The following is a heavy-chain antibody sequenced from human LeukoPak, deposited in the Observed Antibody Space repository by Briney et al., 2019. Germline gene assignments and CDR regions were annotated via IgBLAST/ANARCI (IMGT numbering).Heavy chain of an antibody. Sequence: GGSLRLSCAASGFIFSSYAMHWVRQAPGKGLEYVSAMSSNGDNTFYASSVKGRFTISRDNSKNTLYLQMGNLRADDMAVYYCARKVAQGPFDIWGQGTMVTVSS. V-gene: IGHV3-64*01. CDR3: ARKVAQGPFDI. D-gene: IGHD2-15*01. CDR1: GFIFSSYA. J-gene: IGHJ3*02. CDR2: MSSNGDNT.